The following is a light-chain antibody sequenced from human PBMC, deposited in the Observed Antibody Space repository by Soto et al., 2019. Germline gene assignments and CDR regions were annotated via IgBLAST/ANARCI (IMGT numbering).Light chain of an antibody. CDR3: QKYDTAPLT. J-gene: IGKJ4*01. Sequence: DIQMTQSPSSLSASVGDRGTITCRARHAISKYLAWYQQKPGKVPKLLIYAASTLQSGVPSRFSGSGSATDFTLTISSLQPEDVATYYCQKYDTAPLTFGGGTKVDIK. V-gene: IGKV1-27*01. CDR2: AAS. CDR1: HAISKY.